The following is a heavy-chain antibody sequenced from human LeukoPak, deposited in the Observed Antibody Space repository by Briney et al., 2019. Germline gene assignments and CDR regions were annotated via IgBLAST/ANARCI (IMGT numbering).Heavy chain of an antibody. D-gene: IGHD4-23*01. J-gene: IGHJ4*02. CDR1: GYTFTSYG. CDR2: ISAYDANT. Sequence: ASAKVSCKASGYTFTSYGISWVRQAPGQGLEWMGWISAYDANTNYAPKLQGRVTVTTDTSTSTAYMELRSLRSDDTAVYYCARDLRGTVAYFDYWGQGTLVTVSS. V-gene: IGHV1-18*01. CDR3: ARDLRGTVAYFDY.